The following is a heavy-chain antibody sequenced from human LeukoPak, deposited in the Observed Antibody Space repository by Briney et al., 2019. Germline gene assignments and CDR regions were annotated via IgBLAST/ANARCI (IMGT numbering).Heavy chain of an antibody. D-gene: IGHD2-15*01. Sequence: ASVKVSCKASGYTFTSYGISWVRQAPGQGLEWMGWISAYNGNTNYAQKLQGRVTMTTDTSTSTAYMELRSLRSDDTAVYYCGGVVWSGPTGYCSGGSCPTYDYWGQGTLVTVSS. CDR3: GGVVWSGPTGYCSGGSCPTYDY. J-gene: IGHJ4*02. V-gene: IGHV1-18*01. CDR2: ISAYNGNT. CDR1: GYTFTSYG.